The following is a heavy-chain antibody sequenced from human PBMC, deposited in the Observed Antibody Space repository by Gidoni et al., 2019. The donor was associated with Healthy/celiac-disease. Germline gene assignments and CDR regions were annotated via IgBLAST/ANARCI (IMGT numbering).Heavy chain of an antibody. D-gene: IGHD3-10*01. CDR3: ARVNYGSGSYNFWATIYYYYMDV. Sequence: EVQLVQSGAEVKKPGESLTISCKGSGYSFTSYWIGWVRQMPGKGLEWMGIIYPGDSDTRYSPSFQGQVTISADKSISTAYLQWSSLKASDTAMYYCARVNYGSGSYNFWATIYYYYMDVWGKGTTVTVSS. V-gene: IGHV5-51*03. J-gene: IGHJ6*03. CDR1: GYSFTSYW. CDR2: IYPGDSDT.